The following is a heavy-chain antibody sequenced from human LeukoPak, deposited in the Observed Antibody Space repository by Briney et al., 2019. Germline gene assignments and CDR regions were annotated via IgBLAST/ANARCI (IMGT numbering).Heavy chain of an antibody. CDR2: IDWDDDK. V-gene: IGHV2-5*02. Sequence: SGPTLTHPTHTLTLTCTFSGFSLRTGGVGVGGIRRPPGKALEWLSVIDWDDDKRYSPTLKSRLTITKYTPKNQVVLTVTNVDPVDTATCYGAHRGGFDSSCRYFADWGQGTLVTVSS. CDR1: GFSLRTGGVG. J-gene: IGHJ4*02. D-gene: IGHD3-22*01. CDR3: AHRGGFDSSCRYFAD.